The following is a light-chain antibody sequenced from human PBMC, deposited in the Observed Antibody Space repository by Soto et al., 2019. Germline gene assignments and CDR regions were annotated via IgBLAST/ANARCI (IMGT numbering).Light chain of an antibody. Sequence: QSALTQPASVSGSPGQSITISCTGTSSDVGGYNYVSWYQQHPGKAPKLMIYDVSNRPSGVSNRFSGSKSGNTASLTISGLQAEDEADYYCSSYTSSSTLLVFGTGTK. CDR3: SSYTSSSTLLV. V-gene: IGLV2-14*01. CDR1: SSDVGGYNY. CDR2: DVS. J-gene: IGLJ1*01.